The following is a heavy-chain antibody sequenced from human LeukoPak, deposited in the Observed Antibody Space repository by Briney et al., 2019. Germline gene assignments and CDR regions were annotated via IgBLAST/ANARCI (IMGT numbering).Heavy chain of an antibody. CDR1: GYTFTSYY. J-gene: IGHJ6*02. V-gene: IGHV1-46*01. CDR2: INPSGGST. Sequence: ASVKVSCKASGYTFTSYYMHWVRQAPGQGLEWMGIINPSGGSTSHAQKFQGRVTMTRDTSTSTVYMELSSLRSEDTAVYYCARDSNFQIVVVPAAMGYYYYYGMDVWGQGTTVTVSS. D-gene: IGHD2-2*01. CDR3: ARDSNFQIVVVPAAMGYYYYYGMDV.